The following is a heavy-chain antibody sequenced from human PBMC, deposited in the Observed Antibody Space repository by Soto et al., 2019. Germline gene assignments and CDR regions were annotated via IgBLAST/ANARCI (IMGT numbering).Heavy chain of an antibody. J-gene: IGHJ3*02. CDR1: VFTLSSYG. CDR3: ARDRPLCFGEFDAFDI. Sequence: LXLSCAASVFTLSSYGMHWGRQAPGKGLEWVAVIWYDGSNKYYADSVKGRFTISRDNSKNTLYLQMNSLRAEDTAVYYCARDRPLCFGEFDAFDIWGQGTMVTVSS. CDR2: IWYDGSNK. V-gene: IGHV3-33*01. D-gene: IGHD3-10*01.